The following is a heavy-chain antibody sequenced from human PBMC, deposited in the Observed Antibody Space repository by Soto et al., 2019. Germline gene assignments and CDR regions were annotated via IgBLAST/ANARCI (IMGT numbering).Heavy chain of an antibody. CDR1: GGTFSSYA. J-gene: IGHJ6*02. CDR3: ATLSVGYCTNGVCPSVYDYYGMDV. CDR2: IIPIFGTA. D-gene: IGHD2-8*01. V-gene: IGHV1-69*13. Sequence: ASVKVSCKASGGTFSSYAISWVRQAPGQGLEWMGGIIPIFGTANYAQKFQGRVTITADESTSTAYMELSSLRSEDTAVYYCATLSVGYCTNGVCPSVYDYYGMDVWGQGTTVTVSS.